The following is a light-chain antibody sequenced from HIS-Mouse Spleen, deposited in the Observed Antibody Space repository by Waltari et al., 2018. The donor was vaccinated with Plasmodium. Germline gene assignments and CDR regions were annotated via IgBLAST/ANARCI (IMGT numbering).Light chain of an antibody. J-gene: IGKJ4*01. CDR1: QRVSSY. Sequence: EIVLTQSPATLSLSPGERATLSCRASQRVSSYLAWYQQKPAQAPRLLIYYASTRATGIPARFSGSGSETDFTLTISSLEPEDFAVYYCQQRSNWPRVLTFGGGTKVEIK. CDR3: QQRSNWPRVLT. CDR2: YAS. V-gene: IGKV3-11*01.